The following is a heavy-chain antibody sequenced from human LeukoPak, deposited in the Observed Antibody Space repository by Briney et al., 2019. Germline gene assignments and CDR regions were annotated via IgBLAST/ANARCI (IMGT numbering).Heavy chain of an antibody. CDR3: AKVVSGYYDFWSGYYTGMVSTYYYYMDV. J-gene: IGHJ6*03. V-gene: IGHV3-23*01. Sequence: GSLRLSCAASGFSFSNYAMNWVRQAPGKGLEWVSVISGSGGSTFYADSVKGRFIISRDNSKNTLYLQMNSLRAEDTAVYYCAKVVSGYYDFWSGYYTGMVSTYYYYMDVWGKGTTVTVSS. CDR2: ISGSGGST. CDR1: GFSFSNYA. D-gene: IGHD3-3*01.